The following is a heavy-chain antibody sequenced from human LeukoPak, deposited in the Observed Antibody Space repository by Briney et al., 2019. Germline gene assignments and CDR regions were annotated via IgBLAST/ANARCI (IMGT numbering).Heavy chain of an antibody. D-gene: IGHD2-2*01. J-gene: IGHJ6*03. CDR1: GFTSSSYW. V-gene: IGHV3-7*01. CDR3: ATSRGYCSSISCYGTMRGYYYMDV. Sequence: GGSLRLSCAVSGFTSSSYWMSWVRQAPGKGLEWVANIKEDGSEKYYVDSVKGRFTISRDNVKNSLFLQMNSLRVEDTAVYYCATSRGYCSSISCYGTMRGYYYMDVWGKGATVTVSS. CDR2: IKEDGSEK.